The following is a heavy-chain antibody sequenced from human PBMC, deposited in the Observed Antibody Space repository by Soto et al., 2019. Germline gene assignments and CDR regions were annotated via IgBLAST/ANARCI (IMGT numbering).Heavy chain of an antibody. J-gene: IGHJ6*02. D-gene: IGHD3-22*01. CDR1: GGTFSSYA. V-gene: IGHV1-69*01. Sequence: QVQLVQSGAEVKKPGSSVKVSCKASGGTFSSYAISWVRQAPGQGLEWMGGIIPIFGTANYAQKFQGRVTITADESTSTAYMELSSLRSEDTAVYYCARYYYASSGYFRTRKRYGMDVWGQGTTVTVSS. CDR2: IIPIFGTA. CDR3: ARYYYASSGYFRTRKRYGMDV.